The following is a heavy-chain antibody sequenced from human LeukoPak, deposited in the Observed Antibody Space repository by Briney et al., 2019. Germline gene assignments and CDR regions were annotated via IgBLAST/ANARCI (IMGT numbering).Heavy chain of an antibody. V-gene: IGHV3-30*02. CDR2: FRYDGSNK. CDR1: EFPFRTYG. CDR3: AKDQFTVTQAGTSFDY. D-gene: IGHD4-17*01. Sequence: GGSLRLSCAAPEFPFRTYGMNWARKAPGKGLEWVPFFRYDGSNKYYADSVKGRFTISRDNSKNTLYLQMNSLRAEDTAVYYCAKDQFTVTQAGTSFDYWGQGTLVTVSS. J-gene: IGHJ4*02.